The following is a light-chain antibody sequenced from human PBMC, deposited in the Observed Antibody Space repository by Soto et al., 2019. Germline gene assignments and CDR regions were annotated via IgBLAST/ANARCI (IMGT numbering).Light chain of an antibody. CDR2: KVS. V-gene: IGKV2-30*01. Sequence: DVVMTQSPLSLPVTLGQPASISCRSSQSLVYVDGNTYLNWFQQRPGQSPRRLIYKVSNRDSGVPDRFSGSGSGTDFTLRISRGEAEDVGLYYCMQGRHWPWTFGQGTKVEIK. CDR3: MQGRHWPWT. J-gene: IGKJ1*01. CDR1: QSLVYVDGNTY.